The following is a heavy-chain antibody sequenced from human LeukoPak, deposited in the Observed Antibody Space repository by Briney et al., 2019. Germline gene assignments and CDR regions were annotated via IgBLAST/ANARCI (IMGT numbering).Heavy chain of an antibody. CDR1: GFTFCTTI. J-gene: IGHJ4*02. CDR3: AKDLGYSDY. V-gene: IGHV3-23*01. CDR2: FSGSVGST. Sequence: GGSLRLSCAASGFTFCTTILCSVSPTPEKRPERVSLFSGSVGSTYSTHSLKGPFTLSQDNSKNTLYMHMNRPRAEDTAVYYCAKDLGYSDYWGQGTLVTVSS.